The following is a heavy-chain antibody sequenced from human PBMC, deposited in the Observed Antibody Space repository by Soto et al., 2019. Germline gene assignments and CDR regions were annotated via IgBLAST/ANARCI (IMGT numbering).Heavy chain of an antibody. D-gene: IGHD7-27*01. V-gene: IGHV1-69*13. CDR3: ARDPTTSGDFDY. Sequence: SVKVSCKASGYTFTSYAISWVRQAPGQGLEWMGGIIPIFGTANYAQKFQGRVTITADESTSTAYMELSSLRSEDTAVYYCARDPTTSGDFDYWGQGTLVTVSS. CDR2: IIPIFGTA. J-gene: IGHJ4*02. CDR1: GYTFTSYA.